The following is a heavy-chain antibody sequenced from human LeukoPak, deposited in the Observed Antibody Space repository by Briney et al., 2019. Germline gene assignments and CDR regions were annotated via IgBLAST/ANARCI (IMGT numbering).Heavy chain of an antibody. CDR1: GYTFTGYY. J-gene: IGHJ4*02. V-gene: IGHV1-2*02. D-gene: IGHD1-26*01. Sequence: VASVKVSCKASGYTFTGYYMHWVRQAPGQGLEWMGWVNPNSGGTNYAQKFQGRVTMTRDTSIGTAYMELSRLRSDDTAVYYCASILSGSYSDYWGQGTLVTVSS. CDR2: VNPNSGGT. CDR3: ASILSGSYSDY.